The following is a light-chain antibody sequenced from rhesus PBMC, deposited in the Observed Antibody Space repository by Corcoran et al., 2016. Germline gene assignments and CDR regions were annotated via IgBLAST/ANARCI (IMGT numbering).Light chain of an antibody. CDR3: QHTFGTPYS. Sequence: DIRVTQSPSSLSASVGDRVTITCRASENVNRFLHWYPQKPGKAPKLLIYETSILRNGVPSRFSGSGSGTDFTLTINSLQPEDFATYYCQHTFGTPYSFGLGTKVDIK. CDR2: ETS. J-gene: IGKJ2*01. CDR1: ENVNRF. V-gene: IGKV1-74*01.